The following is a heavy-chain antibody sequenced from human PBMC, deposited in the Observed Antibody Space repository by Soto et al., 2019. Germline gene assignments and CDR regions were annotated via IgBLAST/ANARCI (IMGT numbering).Heavy chain of an antibody. V-gene: IGHV4-59*01. CDR3: ARGITVYGDPYYYYYGMDV. Sequence: SETLSLTCTVSGGSISSYYWGWIRQPPGKGLEWIGYIYYSGSTNYNPSLKSRVTISVDTSKNQFSLKLSSVTAADTAVYYCARGITVYGDPYYYYYGMDVWGQGTTVTVSS. CDR2: IYYSGST. J-gene: IGHJ6*02. CDR1: GGSISSYY. D-gene: IGHD4-17*01.